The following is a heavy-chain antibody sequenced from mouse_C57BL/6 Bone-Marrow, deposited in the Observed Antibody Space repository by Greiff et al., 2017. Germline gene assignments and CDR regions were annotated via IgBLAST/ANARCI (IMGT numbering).Heavy chain of an antibody. CDR3: AREDGYYAMDY. CDR1: GYTFTSYW. D-gene: IGHD2-3*01. CDR2: IDPSDSYT. V-gene: IGHV1-69*01. Sequence: QVQLQQPGAELVMPGASVKLSCKASGYTFTSYWMHWVKQRPGQGLEWIGEIDPSDSYTNYNQKFTGKSTLTVDKSSSTAYMQLSSLTSEDSAVDYCAREDGYYAMDYWGQGTSVTVAS. J-gene: IGHJ4*01.